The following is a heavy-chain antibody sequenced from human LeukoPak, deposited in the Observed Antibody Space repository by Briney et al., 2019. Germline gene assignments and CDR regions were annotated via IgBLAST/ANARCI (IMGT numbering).Heavy chain of an antibody. D-gene: IGHD3-3*01. V-gene: IGHV4-61*02. CDR3: ARDFFP. Sequence: GPEWIGLIYTGGSTNYNPSLKSRVTISIDTSKNQFSLRLNSVTAADPAVYYCARDFFPWGQGTLVTVSS. J-gene: IGHJ5*02. CDR2: IYTGGST.